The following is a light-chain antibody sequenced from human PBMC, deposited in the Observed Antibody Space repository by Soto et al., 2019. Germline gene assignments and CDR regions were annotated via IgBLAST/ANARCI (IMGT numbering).Light chain of an antibody. Sequence: EIVLTQSPGTLSLSPGERATLSCRASQSIASSYLTWYQHKPGQAPRLLIYGASSRATGIPDRFSGSGSRSAFTLTISRLEREDVAVYFCQQYGSSSYTFGRGNQVEIK. J-gene: IGKJ2*01. V-gene: IGKV3-20*01. CDR2: GAS. CDR1: QSIASSY. CDR3: QQYGSSSYT.